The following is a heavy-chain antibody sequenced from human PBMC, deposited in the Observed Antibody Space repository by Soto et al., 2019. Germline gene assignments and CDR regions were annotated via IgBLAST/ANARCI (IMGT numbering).Heavy chain of an antibody. D-gene: IGHD3-3*01. CDR3: AIPTQRSGLLLEWFV. CDR1: GFRFSYYA. CDR2: IWDDGTIK. V-gene: IGHV3-33*01. Sequence: QVQLVESGGGVVQPGRSLRLSCVGSGFRFSYYAMHWVRQAPGKGLEWVAVIWDDGTIKYYADSVKGRFTISRDNTKSTLYLQMSSLRADDTAVYYCAIPTQRSGLLLEWFVWRQGTTVTVSS. J-gene: IGHJ6*02.